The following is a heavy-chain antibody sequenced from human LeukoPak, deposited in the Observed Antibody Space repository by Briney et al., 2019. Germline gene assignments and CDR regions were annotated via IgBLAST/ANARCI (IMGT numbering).Heavy chain of an antibody. Sequence: ASVKVSCKASGYTFTSYDINWVRQATGQGLEWMGWMNPNSGNTGYAQKFQGRVTMTRNTSISTAYMELSRLRSEDTAVYYCARYPSLWFGEYNWFDPWGQGTLVTVSS. D-gene: IGHD3-10*01. CDR2: MNPNSGNT. CDR1: GYTFTSYD. V-gene: IGHV1-8*01. CDR3: ARYPSLWFGEYNWFDP. J-gene: IGHJ5*02.